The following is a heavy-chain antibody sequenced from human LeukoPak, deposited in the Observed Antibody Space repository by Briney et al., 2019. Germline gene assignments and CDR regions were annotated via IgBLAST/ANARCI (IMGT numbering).Heavy chain of an antibody. CDR1: GGSFSGYY. Sequence: KPSETLSLTCAVYGGSFSGYYLSWIRQPPGKGLEWIGEINHSGSTNYNPSLKSRVTISVDTSKNQFSLKLSSVTAADTAVYYCARPKRYCTNGVCPNYYGIDVWGQGTTVTVSS. CDR3: ARPKRYCTNGVCPNYYGIDV. J-gene: IGHJ6*02. CDR2: INHSGST. D-gene: IGHD2-8*01. V-gene: IGHV4-34*01.